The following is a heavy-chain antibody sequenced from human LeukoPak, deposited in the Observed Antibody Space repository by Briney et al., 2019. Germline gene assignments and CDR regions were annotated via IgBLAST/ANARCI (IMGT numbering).Heavy chain of an antibody. CDR3: ARDLDRYGSESYPRYGMDV. D-gene: IGHD3-10*01. CDR1: GYTFTGYY. Sequence: ASVKVSCKASGYTFTGYYMHWVRQAPGQGLEWMGWINPNSGGTNYAQKFQGRVTVTTDTSISTAYMDLSRLRSDDTAVYYCARDLDRYGSESYPRYGMDVWGQGTTVTVSS. CDR2: INPNSGGT. J-gene: IGHJ6*02. V-gene: IGHV1-2*02.